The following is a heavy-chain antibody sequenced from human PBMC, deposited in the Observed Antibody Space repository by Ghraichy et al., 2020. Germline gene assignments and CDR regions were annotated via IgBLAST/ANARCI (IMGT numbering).Heavy chain of an antibody. Sequence: ETLSLTCTVSGDSISSSFYYCGWIRQPPGKVLEWIGSIYYSGTTYYNPSLKSRVTMSLDTSKNQFSLKLTSVTAEDTARYYCARDRPPSNGWHSFDYWGRGTLVTVSS. D-gene: IGHD6-25*01. V-gene: IGHV4-39*07. CDR2: IYYSGTT. CDR3: ARDRPPSNGWHSFDY. J-gene: IGHJ4*02. CDR1: GDSISSSFYY.